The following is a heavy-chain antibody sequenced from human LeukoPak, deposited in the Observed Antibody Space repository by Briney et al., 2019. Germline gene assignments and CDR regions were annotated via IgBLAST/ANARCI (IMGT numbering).Heavy chain of an antibody. J-gene: IGHJ6*04. CDR1: GYTFTGYY. D-gene: IGHD3-16*01. CDR2: SNPNSGGT. V-gene: IGHV1-2*04. CDR3: ARASVWGGYYGMDV. Sequence: ASVKASCKASGYTFTGYYMHWVRQAPGQGLEWMGWSNPNSGGTNYAQKFQGWVTMTRDTSFSTAYMELSRLRSHDTAVYYCARASVWGGYYGMDVWGTGTTVTVSS.